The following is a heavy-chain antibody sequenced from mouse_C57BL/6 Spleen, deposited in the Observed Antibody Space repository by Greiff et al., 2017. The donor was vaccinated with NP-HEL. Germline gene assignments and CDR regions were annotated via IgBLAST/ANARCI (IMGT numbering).Heavy chain of an antibody. D-gene: IGHD2-3*01. Sequence: VQLKESGPGMVKPSQSLSLTCTVTGYSITSGYDWHWIRHFPGNKLEWMGYISYSGSTNYNPSLKSRISITHDTSKNHFFLKLNSVTTEDTATYYCARGRDGYYLAWFAYWGQGTLVTVSA. CDR1: GYSITSGYD. CDR3: ARGRDGYYLAWFAY. V-gene: IGHV3-1*01. J-gene: IGHJ3*01. CDR2: ISYSGST.